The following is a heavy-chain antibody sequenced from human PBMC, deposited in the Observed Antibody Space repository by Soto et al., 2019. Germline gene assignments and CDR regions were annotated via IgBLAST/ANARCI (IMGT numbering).Heavy chain of an antibody. V-gene: IGHV2-5*02. Sequence: SGPTLVNPTQTLTLTCTFSGFSLSTSGVGVGWIRQPPGKALEWLALIYWDDDKRYSPSLKSRLTITKDTSKNQVVLTMTNMDPVDTATYYCAHRLFYGYSSSWYPSGWYLGGPTVSWFDPWGQGTLVTVSS. CDR1: GFSLSTSGVG. D-gene: IGHD6-13*01. J-gene: IGHJ5*02. CDR2: IYWDDDK. CDR3: AHRLFYGYSSSWYPSGWYLGGPTVSWFDP.